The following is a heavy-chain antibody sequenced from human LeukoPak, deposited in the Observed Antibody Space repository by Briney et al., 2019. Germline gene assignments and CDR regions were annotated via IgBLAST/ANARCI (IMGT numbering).Heavy chain of an antibody. J-gene: IGHJ4*02. CDR1: GFTLSSYS. V-gene: IGHV3-21*01. Sequence: GGSLRPSCAASGFTLSSYSMNWVRQAPGKGLEWVSSISSSSSYIYYADSVKGRFTISRDNAKNSLYLQMNSLRAEDTAVYYCARDLPDSGYDPVRDFDYWGQGTLVTVSS. CDR2: ISSSSSYI. CDR3: ARDLPDSGYDPVRDFDY. D-gene: IGHD5-12*01.